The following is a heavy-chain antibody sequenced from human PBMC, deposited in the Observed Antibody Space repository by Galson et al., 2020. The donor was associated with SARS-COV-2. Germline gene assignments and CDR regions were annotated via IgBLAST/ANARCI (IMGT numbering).Heavy chain of an antibody. V-gene: IGHV3-64D*06. CDR2: ISDNGDSK. J-gene: IGHJ4*02. Sequence: GGSLRLSCSASGFTFSIYSMHWVRQGPGKGLEYVASISDNGDSKYYEDSVQGRFTISRDNSKNTLYLQMSSLRAEDTAIYFCVVEGGLGYCFETICFTFDHWGKGALVTVSS. CDR3: VVEGGLGYCFETICFTFDH. D-gene: IGHD2-15*01. CDR1: GFTFSIYS.